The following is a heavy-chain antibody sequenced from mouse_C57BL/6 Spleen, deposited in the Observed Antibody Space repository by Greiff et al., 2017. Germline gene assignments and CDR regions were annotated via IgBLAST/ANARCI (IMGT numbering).Heavy chain of an antibody. V-gene: IGHV1-19*01. CDR2: INPYNGGT. Sequence: VQLKQSGPVLVKPGASVKMSCKASGYTFTDYYMNWVKQSHGKSLEWIGVINPYNGGTSYNQKFKGKATLTVDKSSSTAYMELNSLTSEDSAVYYCARDWDEDYYAMDYWGQGTSVTVSS. CDR1: GYTFTDYY. CDR3: ARDWDEDYYAMDY. D-gene: IGHD4-1*01. J-gene: IGHJ4*01.